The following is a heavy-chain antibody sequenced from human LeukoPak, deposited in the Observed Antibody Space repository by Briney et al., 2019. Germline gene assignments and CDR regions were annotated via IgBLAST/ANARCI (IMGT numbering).Heavy chain of an antibody. CDR1: GGSISSYY. J-gene: IGHJ1*01. CDR3: ASQDIVVVPAAIATGYFQH. Sequence: SETLSLTCTVSGGSISSYYWSWIRQPAGKGLEWIGRIYTSGSTNYIPSLKSRVTMSVDTSKNQFSLKLSSVTAADTAVYYCASQDIVVVPAAIATGYFQHWGQGTLVTVSS. V-gene: IGHV4-4*07. CDR2: IYTSGST. D-gene: IGHD2-2*01.